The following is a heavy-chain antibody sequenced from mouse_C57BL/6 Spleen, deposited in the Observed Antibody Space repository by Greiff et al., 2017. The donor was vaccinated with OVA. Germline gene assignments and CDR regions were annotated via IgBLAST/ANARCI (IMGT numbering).Heavy chain of an antibody. CDR2: IYPSDSET. CDR1: GYTFTSYW. V-gene: IGHV1-61*01. D-gene: IGHD2-4*01. J-gene: IGHJ4*01. CDR3: ARGDYGGYAMDY. Sequence: VQLQQPGAELVRPGSSVKLSCKASGYTFTSYWMDWVKQRPGQGLEWIGNIYPSDSETHYNQKFKDKATLTVDKSSSTAYMQLSSLTSEDSAVYYCARGDYGGYAMDYWGQGTSVTVSS.